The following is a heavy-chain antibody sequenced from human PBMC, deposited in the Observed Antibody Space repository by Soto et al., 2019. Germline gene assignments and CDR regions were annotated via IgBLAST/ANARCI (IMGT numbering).Heavy chain of an antibody. V-gene: IGHV4-30-4*08. CDR3: ARSLYGLCAFAV. CDR1: GASISSGDYY. CDR2: IFHSWET. D-gene: IGHD2-21*01. Sequence: QVQLQESGPGLVKPSETLSLTCTVSGASISSGDYYWSWIRQSPGKGLQWNGYIFHSWETYYTPALGSRRSISFEASKSQFSLNLICVAAAEPVVYFCARSLYGLCAFAVWGPGTVVTVSS. J-gene: IGHJ3*01.